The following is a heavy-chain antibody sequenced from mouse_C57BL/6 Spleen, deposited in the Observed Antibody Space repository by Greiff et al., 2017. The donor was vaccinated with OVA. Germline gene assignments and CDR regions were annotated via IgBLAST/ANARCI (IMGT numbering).Heavy chain of an antibody. CDR1: GYTFTSYW. J-gene: IGHJ4*01. V-gene: IGHV1-53*01. D-gene: IGHD2-4*01. Sequence: VQLQQPGTELVKPGASVKLSCKASGYTFTSYWMHWVKQRPGQGLEWIGNINPSNGGTNYNEKFKSKATLTVDKSSSTAYMQLSSLTSEDSAVYYCARSVVYYDYGSNAMDYWGQGTSVTVSS. CDR3: ARSVVYYDYGSNAMDY. CDR2: INPSNGGT.